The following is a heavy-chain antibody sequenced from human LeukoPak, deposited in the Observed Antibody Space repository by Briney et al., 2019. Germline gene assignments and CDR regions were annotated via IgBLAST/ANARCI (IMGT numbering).Heavy chain of an antibody. Sequence: SETLSLTCTVSGGSILSNYWTWIRQPAGKGLEWIGRIWSSGGIWSSGGANHNPSLESRITMSVDTSKNQIYLKLNSVTAADTAVYYCARDNPDGCTYGHYYYYMDVWGKGTTVTVSS. CDR2: IWSSGGIWSSGGA. D-gene: IGHD4-17*01. J-gene: IGHJ6*03. CDR3: ARDNPDGCTYGHYYYYMDV. V-gene: IGHV4-4*07. CDR1: GGSILSNY.